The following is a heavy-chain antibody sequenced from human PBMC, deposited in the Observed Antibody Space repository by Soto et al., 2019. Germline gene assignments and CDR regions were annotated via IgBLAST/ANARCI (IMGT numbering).Heavy chain of an antibody. CDR1: GFTFSSYG. CDR3: AKDAPYYYDSSGYYGPFDY. Sequence: GGSLRLSCAASGFTFSSYGIHWVRQAPGKGLEWVALISYDGGNKYYADSVKGRFTISRDDSKNTLYLQMNSLRDEDTAVYYCAKDAPYYYDSSGYYGPFDYWGQGTLVTVSA. V-gene: IGHV3-30*18. D-gene: IGHD3-22*01. J-gene: IGHJ4*02. CDR2: ISYDGGNK.